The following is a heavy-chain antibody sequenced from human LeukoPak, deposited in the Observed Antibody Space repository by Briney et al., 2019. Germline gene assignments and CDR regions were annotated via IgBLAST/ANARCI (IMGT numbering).Heavy chain of an antibody. V-gene: IGHV3-30*04. CDR2: TSYDGSNK. CDR1: GFTFSIYA. J-gene: IGHJ6*04. CDR3: ARPRSSIYYYYGMDV. Sequence: GGSLRLSFAASGFTFSIYAMHWVRQAPGKGLEWVAFTSYDGSNKYCADSVKGRFTISRDNSKNTLYLQMNSLRAEDTAVYYCARPRSSIYYYYGMDVWGKGTTVTVSS.